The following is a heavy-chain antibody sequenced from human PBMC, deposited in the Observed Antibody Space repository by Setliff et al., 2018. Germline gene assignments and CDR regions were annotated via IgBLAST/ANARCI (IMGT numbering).Heavy chain of an antibody. CDR2: ISAYNGNT. J-gene: IGHJ4*02. Sequence: SASVKVSCKASGYTFTSYGIICVRQAPGQGLEWMGWISAYNGNTNYAQKLQGRVTMTTDTSTSTAYMELRSLRAEDTAVYYSVRDLHWGFDYWGLETMDTVSS. CDR3: VRDLHWGFDY. D-gene: IGHD7-27*01. CDR1: GYTFTSYG. V-gene: IGHV1-18*01.